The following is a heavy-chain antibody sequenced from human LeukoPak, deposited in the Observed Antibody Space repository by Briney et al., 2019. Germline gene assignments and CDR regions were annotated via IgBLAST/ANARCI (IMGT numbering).Heavy chain of an antibody. V-gene: IGHV1-69*13. Sequence: SVKVSCEASGYTFTGYYMHWVRQAPGQRLEWMGGIIPIFGTANYAQKPQGRVTTTPDESTSTAYMELSRLRSEDTAVYYCARARDSYGDYDYWGQGTLVTVSS. CDR1: GYTFTGYY. J-gene: IGHJ4*02. CDR2: IIPIFGTA. D-gene: IGHD4-17*01. CDR3: ARARDSYGDYDY.